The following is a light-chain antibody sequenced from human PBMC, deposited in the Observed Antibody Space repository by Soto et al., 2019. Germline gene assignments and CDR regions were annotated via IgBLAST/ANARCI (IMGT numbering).Light chain of an antibody. V-gene: IGLV2-23*01. CDR1: SSDVGSYNL. J-gene: IGLJ2*01. CDR2: EGS. CDR3: CSYAGSSIHVV. Sequence: QSALTQPASVSGSPGQSITISCTGTSSDVGSYNLVSWYQQHPGKAHKLMIYEGSKRPSGVSNRFSGSKSGNTASLTISGLQAEDEADYYCCSYAGSSIHVVFGGGTKVTVL.